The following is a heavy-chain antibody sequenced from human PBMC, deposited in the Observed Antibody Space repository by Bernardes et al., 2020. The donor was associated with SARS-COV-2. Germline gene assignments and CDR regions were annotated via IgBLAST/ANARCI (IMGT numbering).Heavy chain of an antibody. J-gene: IGHJ4*02. CDR1: GFTFNNYE. CDR2: ISGGGSAI. Sequence: GGSLRLSCAASGFTFNNYEMNWVRQAPGKGLEWVSHISGGGSAIYYADSVKGRFTISRDNAKNSLYLQMNSLRVEDSAVYYCARSSGGVDYWGRGTLVTVSS. V-gene: IGHV3-48*03. D-gene: IGHD2-8*02. CDR3: ARSSGGVDY.